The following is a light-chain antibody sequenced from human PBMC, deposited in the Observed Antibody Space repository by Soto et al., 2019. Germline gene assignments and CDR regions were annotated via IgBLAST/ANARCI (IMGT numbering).Light chain of an antibody. CDR3: QQDYNLPLT. CDR1: QSVSSSY. J-gene: IGKJ1*01. V-gene: IGKV3D-7*01. Sequence: EIVMTQSPATLSLSPGERATLSCRASQSVSSSYLSWYQQKPGQAPRLLIYGASTRATGIPARFSGSGSGTDFTLTISSLQPEDFAVYYGQQDYNLPLTFGQGTKVEIK. CDR2: GAS.